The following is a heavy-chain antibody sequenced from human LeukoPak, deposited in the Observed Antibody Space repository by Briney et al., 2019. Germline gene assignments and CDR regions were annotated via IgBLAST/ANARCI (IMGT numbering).Heavy chain of an antibody. J-gene: IGHJ4*02. CDR1: GFTFSSYW. Sequence: PGGSLRLSCAASGFTFSSYWMSWVRQAPGKGLEWVANIKQDGSEKYYVDSVKGRFTISRDNAKNSLYLQMNSLRAEDTAVYYCARAPGSVQLWWTYYFDYWGQGTLVTVSS. V-gene: IGHV3-7*01. D-gene: IGHD5-18*01. CDR2: IKQDGSEK. CDR3: ARAPGSVQLWWTYYFDY.